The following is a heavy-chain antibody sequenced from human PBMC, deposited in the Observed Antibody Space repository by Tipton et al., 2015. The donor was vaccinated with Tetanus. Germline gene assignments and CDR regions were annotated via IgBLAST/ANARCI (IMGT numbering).Heavy chain of an antibody. D-gene: IGHD3-22*01. CDR3: ARGSPMIGNSAFDI. CDR1: GFTFSSYW. Sequence: SLRLSCAASGFTFSSYWMSWVRQAPGKGLEWVANIKQDGSEKYYVDSVKGRFTISRDNAKNSLYLQMNSLRAEDTAVYYCARGSPMIGNSAFDIWGQGTMVTVSS. J-gene: IGHJ3*02. V-gene: IGHV3-7*01. CDR2: IKQDGSEK.